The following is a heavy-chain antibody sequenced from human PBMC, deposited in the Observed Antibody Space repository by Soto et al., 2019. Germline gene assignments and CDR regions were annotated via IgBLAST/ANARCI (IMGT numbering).Heavy chain of an antibody. D-gene: IGHD1-20*01. CDR3: AKGRGHNWNFDY. CDR1: GFIFNNYA. CDR2: ISHSGGTT. V-gene: IGHV3-23*01. Sequence: EVQLLESGGGSVQPGGSLRLSCAASGFIFNNYAMHWVRRPPGKGLEWVSSISHSGGTTYYADSVKGRFSISRDSLAGTLHLQMNSLRAEDTALYYCAKGRGHNWNFDYWGQGTLVTVSP. J-gene: IGHJ4*02.